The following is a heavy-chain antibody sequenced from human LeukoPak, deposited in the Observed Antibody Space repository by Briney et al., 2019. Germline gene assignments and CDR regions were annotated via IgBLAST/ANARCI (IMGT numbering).Heavy chain of an antibody. CDR1: GFTFSSYS. J-gene: IGHJ4*02. CDR2: ISGSSSYI. CDR3: ARGSGDGLETLDY. Sequence: GGSLRLSCAASGFTFSSYSMNWVRQAPGKGLEWVSSISGSSSYIYYADSVKGRFTISRDNAKNSLYLQMNSLRAEDTAVYYCARGSGDGLETLDYWGQGTLVTVSS. V-gene: IGHV3-21*01. D-gene: IGHD2-15*01.